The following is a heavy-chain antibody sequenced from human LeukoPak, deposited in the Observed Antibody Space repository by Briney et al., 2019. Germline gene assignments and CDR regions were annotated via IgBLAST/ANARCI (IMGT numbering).Heavy chain of an antibody. CDR1: GLTFSNYA. J-gene: IGHJ6*03. D-gene: IGHD6-6*01. Sequence: GGSLRLSCAASGLTFSNYAMHWVRQAPGKGLEWVAVISYDGSDKYNADSVKGRFTISRDNSKNTLYLQMSSLRADDTAVYYCARGPNVYGNSSGLIRDYYYYMDVWGKGTTVTVSS. V-gene: IGHV3-30-3*01. CDR2: ISYDGSDK. CDR3: ARGPNVYGNSSGLIRDYYYYMDV.